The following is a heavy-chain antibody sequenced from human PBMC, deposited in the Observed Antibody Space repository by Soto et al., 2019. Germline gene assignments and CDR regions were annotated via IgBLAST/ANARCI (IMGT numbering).Heavy chain of an antibody. J-gene: IGHJ4*02. CDR1: GFTVSRSY. V-gene: IGHV3-53*01. D-gene: IGHD3-22*01. CDR3: ARDTYYYDSSGQPY. CDR2: IYSGGST. Sequence: EVQLVESGGGLIQPGGSLRVSCAASGFTVSRSYMSWVRQAPGKGLEWVSVIYSGGSTNYADSVKGRFTISRDNSKNTLYLLMNSLRVEDTAVYYCARDTYYYDSSGQPYWGQGTLVTVSS.